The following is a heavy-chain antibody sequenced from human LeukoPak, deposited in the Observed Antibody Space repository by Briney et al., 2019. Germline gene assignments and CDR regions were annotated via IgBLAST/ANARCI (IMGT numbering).Heavy chain of an antibody. D-gene: IGHD2-15*01. CDR2: IKQDGGQE. Sequence: GGSLRLSCAASRFTLSTYWMSWVRQAPGKGLEWVAHIKQDGGQEYYVDSVKGRFTISRDSAKNSLYLQMNSLRAEDTAVYYCARDKGAIWVVAATTYGMDVWGQGTTVTVSS. CDR1: RFTLSTYW. J-gene: IGHJ6*02. CDR3: ARDKGAIWVVAATTYGMDV. V-gene: IGHV3-7*01.